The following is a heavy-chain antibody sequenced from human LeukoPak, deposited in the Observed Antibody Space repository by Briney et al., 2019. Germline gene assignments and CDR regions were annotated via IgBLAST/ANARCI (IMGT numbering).Heavy chain of an antibody. CDR3: AREALLYETRITMIVVAYYFDY. Sequence: GGSLRLSCAASGFTFSSYAMHWVRQAPGKGLEWVAVISYDGSNKYYADSVKGRFTISRDNSKNTLYLQMNSLRAEDTAVYYCAREALLYETRITMIVVAYYFDYWGQGTLVTVSS. CDR2: ISYDGSNK. D-gene: IGHD3-22*01. CDR1: GFTFSSYA. V-gene: IGHV3-30-3*01. J-gene: IGHJ4*02.